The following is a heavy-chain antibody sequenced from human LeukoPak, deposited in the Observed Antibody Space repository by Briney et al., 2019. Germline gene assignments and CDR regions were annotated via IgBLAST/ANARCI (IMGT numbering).Heavy chain of an antibody. CDR2: ISGSGHNT. V-gene: IGHV3-23*01. CDR1: GFTFSNYA. CDR3: AKHAGGHDLDALDI. Sequence: PGGSLRLSCAASGFTFSNYAMSWVRQAPGKGLEWVSAISGSGHNTYYADSVKGRFTISRDNSKNTLYLQMNSLRAEDTAVYFCAKHAGGHDLDALDIWGQGTMVTVSS. J-gene: IGHJ3*02. D-gene: IGHD2-2*01.